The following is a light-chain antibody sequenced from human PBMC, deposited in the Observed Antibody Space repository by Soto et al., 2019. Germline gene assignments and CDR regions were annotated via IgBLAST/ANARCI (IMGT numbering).Light chain of an antibody. V-gene: IGKV3-11*01. CDR2: GAF. J-gene: IGKJ5*01. CDR3: QQRNIWPPVT. Sequence: EIVLTQSPATLSLSPGERATLSCRASPSVTNYLAWYQQKPGQAPRLVIYGAFNRATGIPARFSGSGSGTDFTLSISSLDPEDFAVYYCQQRNIWPPVTFGQGTRLEL. CDR1: PSVTNY.